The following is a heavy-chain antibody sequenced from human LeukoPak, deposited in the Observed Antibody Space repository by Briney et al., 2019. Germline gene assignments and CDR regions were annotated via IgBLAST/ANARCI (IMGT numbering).Heavy chain of an antibody. CDR3: ARSQSYGSASYPVGY. CDR1: GGSISSGGYY. D-gene: IGHD3-10*01. Sequence: PSETQSLTCSVSGGSISSGGYYWSWIRQHPGKGLEWIGYVYYSGSTYYNPSLKSRVTISVDTSKNQFSLKLSSVTAADTAVYYCARSQSYGSASYPVGYWGQGTLVTVSS. CDR2: VYYSGST. J-gene: IGHJ4*02. V-gene: IGHV4-31*03.